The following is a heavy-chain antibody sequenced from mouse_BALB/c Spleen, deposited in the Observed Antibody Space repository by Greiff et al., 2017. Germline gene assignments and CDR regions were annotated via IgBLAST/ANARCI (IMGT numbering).Heavy chain of an antibody. D-gene: IGHD2-14*01. CDR2: ISDGGSYT. CDR1: GFTFSDYY. CDR3: ARDPRYGYWYFDV. J-gene: IGHJ1*01. V-gene: IGHV5-4*02. Sequence: EVHLVESGGGLVKPGGSLKLSCAASGFTFSDYYMYWVRQTPEKRLEWVATISDGGSYTYYPDSVKGRFTISRDNAKNNLYLQMSSLKSEDTAMYYCARDPRYGYWYFDVWGAGTTVTVSS.